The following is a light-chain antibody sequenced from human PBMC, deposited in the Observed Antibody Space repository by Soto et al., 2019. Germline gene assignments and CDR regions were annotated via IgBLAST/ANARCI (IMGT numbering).Light chain of an antibody. CDR3: QQCGSSPWT. CDR1: QSVSSYY. CDR2: AAS. Sequence: EIVLTQSPGTLSLSPGERATLSCRASQSVSSYYLAWYHQKPGQAPRLLIYAASSRATGIPDRFSGGGSGTDFTLTISRLEPEDFAVYYCQQCGSSPWTFGQGTKVDI. V-gene: IGKV3-20*01. J-gene: IGKJ1*01.